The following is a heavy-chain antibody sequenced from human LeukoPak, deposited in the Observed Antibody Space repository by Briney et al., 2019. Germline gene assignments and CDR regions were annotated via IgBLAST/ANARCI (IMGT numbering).Heavy chain of an antibody. Sequence: GGSLRLSCAASGFDFSVHAMSWVRQAPGKGLEWVSSIGGGPSETYYADSAKGRFTISRDNSKKTVNLQINSLRAEDTALYYCVKGQTPYNRRYDAFDLWGQGTMVLVSS. CDR1: GFDFSVHA. CDR2: IGGGPSET. CDR3: VKGQTPYNRRYDAFDL. V-gene: IGHV3-23*01. J-gene: IGHJ3*01. D-gene: IGHD1-1*01.